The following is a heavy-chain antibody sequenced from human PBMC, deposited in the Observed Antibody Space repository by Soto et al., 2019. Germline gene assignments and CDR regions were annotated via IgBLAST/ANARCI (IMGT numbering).Heavy chain of an antibody. J-gene: IGHJ3*01. CDR3: ASSGSSPSYAFDL. D-gene: IGHD6-6*01. Sequence: SETLSLTCTVSGGSIRTYYWSWNRQPPGKGLEWIGYIYYSGSTNYNPSLKSRVTISVDTSKNQFSLKLSSVTAADTAVYYCASSGSSPSYAFDLRGQGAMVTVSS. V-gene: IGHV4-59*01. CDR2: IYYSGST. CDR1: GGSIRTYY.